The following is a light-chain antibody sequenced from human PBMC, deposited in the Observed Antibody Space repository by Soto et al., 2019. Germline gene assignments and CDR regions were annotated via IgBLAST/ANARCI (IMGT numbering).Light chain of an antibody. CDR3: AAWDGSLKEYV. Sequence: QSVLTQPPSASGTPGQWVTISCSGSTSNIGSNPVNWLQQLPGAAPKVVIHSNNQRPSGVPDRFSGSKSGTSASLAISGLQSEDEADYYCAAWDGSLKEYVFGTGTKVTVL. CDR1: TSNIGSNP. J-gene: IGLJ1*01. V-gene: IGLV1-44*01. CDR2: SNN.